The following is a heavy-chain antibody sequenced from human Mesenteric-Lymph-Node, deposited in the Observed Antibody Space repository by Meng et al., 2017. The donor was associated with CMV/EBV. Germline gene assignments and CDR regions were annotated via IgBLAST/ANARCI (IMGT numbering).Heavy chain of an antibody. Sequence: TLSLTCTVSGGSISSYYWSWIRQPPGKGLEWIGSIYHSGSTYYNPSLKSRVTISVDTSKNQFSLKLSSVAAADTAVYYCARDLAENEWLHYYYYDMDVWGQGTTVTVSS. CDR1: GGSISSYY. V-gene: IGHV4-59*12. CDR3: ARDLAENEWLHYYYYDMDV. D-gene: IGHD3-3*01. CDR2: IYHSGST. J-gene: IGHJ6*02.